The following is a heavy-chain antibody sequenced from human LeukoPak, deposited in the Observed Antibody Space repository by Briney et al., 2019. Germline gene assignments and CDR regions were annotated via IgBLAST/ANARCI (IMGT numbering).Heavy chain of an antibody. Sequence: ASVKVSCKASGGTFSSYAISWVRQAPGQGLEWMGIINPSGGSTSYAQMFQGRVTMTRDMSTSTVYMELSSLTSDGTAVYYCARDSLYGIFPIDYWGQGTLVTVSS. V-gene: IGHV1-46*01. CDR2: INPSGGST. CDR3: ARDSLYGIFPIDY. CDR1: GGTFSSYA. D-gene: IGHD3-10*01. J-gene: IGHJ4*02.